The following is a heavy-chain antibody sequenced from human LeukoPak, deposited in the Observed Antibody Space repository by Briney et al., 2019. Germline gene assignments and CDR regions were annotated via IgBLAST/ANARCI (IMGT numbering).Heavy chain of an antibody. Sequence: GASVKVSCKASGYTFTGYYMHWVREAPGQGLEWVGWINPNSGGTNYAQKFQGRITMTRDTSISTAYMELSRLRSDDTAVYYCARGGTYYYGSGPPDDAFDIWGQGTMVTVSS. CDR2: INPNSGGT. CDR3: ARGGTYYYGSGPPDDAFDI. CDR1: GYTFTGYY. D-gene: IGHD3-10*01. J-gene: IGHJ3*02. V-gene: IGHV1-2*02.